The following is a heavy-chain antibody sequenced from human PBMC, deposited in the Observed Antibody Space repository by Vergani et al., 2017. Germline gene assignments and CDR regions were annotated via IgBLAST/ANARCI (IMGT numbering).Heavy chain of an antibody. V-gene: IGHV4-61*02. CDR1: GGSINSDSHY. CDR2: IYNTGST. D-gene: IGHD3-16*01. CDR3: ATAFFLEGTGSYAGY. Sequence: QVQLQESGPGLVKPSQTLSLTCTVSGGSINSDSHYWTWIRQPAGKGLEWLGRIYNTGSTHYNPSLKSRVTISVDTSKNHFSLKLSSVTAADTAVYYCATAFFLEGTGSYAGYWGQGTLVTVSS. J-gene: IGHJ4*02.